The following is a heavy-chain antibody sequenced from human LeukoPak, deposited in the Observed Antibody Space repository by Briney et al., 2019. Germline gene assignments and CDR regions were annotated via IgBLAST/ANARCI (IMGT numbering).Heavy chain of an antibody. CDR3: ARNSEDTNGWYGEFDP. J-gene: IGHJ5*02. CDR2: IRPGDSDI. D-gene: IGHD6-19*01. V-gene: IGHV5-51*01. Sequence: GESLKISCKGSGYSFSTYWIGWVRQMPGKGLEWMGIIRPGDSDIRYSPSFQGQVTISADKSISTAYLQWSSLKASDTAMYYCARNSEDTNGWYGEFDPWGQGTLVTVSS. CDR1: GYSFSTYW.